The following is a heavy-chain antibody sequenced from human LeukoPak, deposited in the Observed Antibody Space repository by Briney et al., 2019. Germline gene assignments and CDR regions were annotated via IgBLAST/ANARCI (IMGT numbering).Heavy chain of an antibody. J-gene: IGHJ5*02. Sequence: SETLSLTCTVSGGSISSYYWSWIRQPPGKGLEWIGYIYYSGSTNYNPSLKSRVTISVDTSKSQFSLKLSSVTAADTAVYYCARVGYYYGSPDWFDPWGQGTLVTVSS. V-gene: IGHV4-59*01. CDR3: ARVGYYYGSPDWFDP. CDR1: GGSISSYY. D-gene: IGHD3-10*01. CDR2: IYYSGST.